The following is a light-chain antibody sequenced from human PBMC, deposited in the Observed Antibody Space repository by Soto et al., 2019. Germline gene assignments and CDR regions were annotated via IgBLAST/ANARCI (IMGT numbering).Light chain of an antibody. J-gene: IGKJ2*03. CDR1: QSVTTRY. Sequence: EIVLTQSPGTLSLSPGEGATLSCRASQSVTTRYLAWYQQKPGQAPRLLIYGASSRATGIPDRFTGSGSGTDFTLTISRLEPEDFAEYYGQQYGSSPPYSFGQATKLEIK. CDR3: QQYGSSPPYS. V-gene: IGKV3-20*01. CDR2: GAS.